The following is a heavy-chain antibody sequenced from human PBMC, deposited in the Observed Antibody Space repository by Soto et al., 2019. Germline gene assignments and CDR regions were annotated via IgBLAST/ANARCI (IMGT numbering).Heavy chain of an antibody. CDR3: MRASMPKAHFDD. CDR1: GGSIRGYY. CDR2: MHTSGST. Sequence: SETLSLTCTVSGGSIRGYYWSWIRQPAGRGLEWIGRMHTSGSTNYNPSLKSRVTISVDMSKNQISLKLTSVTAADTALYYCMRASMPKAHFDDWGQGTLVTVSS. V-gene: IGHV4-4*07. J-gene: IGHJ4*02. D-gene: IGHD2-2*01.